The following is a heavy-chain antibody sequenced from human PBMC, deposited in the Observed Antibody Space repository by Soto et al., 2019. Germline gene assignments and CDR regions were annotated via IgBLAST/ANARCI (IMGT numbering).Heavy chain of an antibody. J-gene: IGHJ6*02. CDR1: GDSISSGDYY. V-gene: IGHV4-30-4*01. CDR2: IYYSGTT. CDR3: ARDWNYVRGYNMDV. Sequence: QVQLQESGPGLVKPSQTLSLTCTVSGDSISSGDYYWTWIRQPPGKGLEWIGYIYYSGTTYYNPSLKSRVTILIDTSNNQFSLKLSSVTAADTAVYYCARDWNYVRGYNMDVWGQGTTVTVSS. D-gene: IGHD3-16*01.